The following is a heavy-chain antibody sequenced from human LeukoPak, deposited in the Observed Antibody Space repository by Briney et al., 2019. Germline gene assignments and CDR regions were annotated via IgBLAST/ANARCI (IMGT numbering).Heavy chain of an antibody. CDR1: GVSLGSSC. Sequence: SETLSLTCTVSGVSLGSSCWTWIRQPPGKGLEWIGYICYSGSTSYNPSLKSRVTISLDTSKNQFSLTLSSVTAAETAVYYCARTTEGGYTYGYFYYYYMDVWGKGTTVTISS. D-gene: IGHD5-18*01. V-gene: IGHV4-59*01. CDR2: ICYSGST. J-gene: IGHJ6*03. CDR3: ARTTEGGYTYGYFYYYYMDV.